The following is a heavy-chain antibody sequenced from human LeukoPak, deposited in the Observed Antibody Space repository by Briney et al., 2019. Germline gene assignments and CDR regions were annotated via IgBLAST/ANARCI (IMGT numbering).Heavy chain of an antibody. CDR2: IYYSGST. V-gene: IGHV4-59*01. D-gene: IGHD3-3*01. CDR1: GGSISSYY. CDR3: ARGSGDXWSGFXXAFDI. J-gene: IGHJ3*02. Sequence: SETLSPTCTVSGGSISSYYWSWIRQPPGKGLEWIGYIYYSGSTNYNPSLKSRVTISVDTSKNQFSLKLSSVTAADTAVYYCARGSGDXWSGFXXAFDIWGQGTXVTVSS.